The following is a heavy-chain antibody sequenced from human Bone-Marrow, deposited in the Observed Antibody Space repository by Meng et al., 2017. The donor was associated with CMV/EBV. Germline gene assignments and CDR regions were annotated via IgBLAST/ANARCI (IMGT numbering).Heavy chain of an antibody. J-gene: IGHJ1*01. CDR1: GGSISSSSYY. CDR3: ATKYLPWEYFQH. D-gene: IGHD2-2*01. CDR2: IYYSGST. Sequence: SETLSLTCTVSGGSISSSSYYWGWIRQPPGKGLEWIGSIYYSGSTYYNPSLKSRVTISVDTSKNQFSLKLSSVTAADTAVYYCATKYLPWEYFQHWGQGTLVTVSS. V-gene: IGHV4-39*01.